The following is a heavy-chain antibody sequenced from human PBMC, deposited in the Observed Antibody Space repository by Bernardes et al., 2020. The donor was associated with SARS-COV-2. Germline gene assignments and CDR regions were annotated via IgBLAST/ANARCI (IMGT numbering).Heavy chain of an antibody. V-gene: IGHV3-74*03. D-gene: IGHD3-16*01. CDR1: GFTFSNYI. CDR3: VRDLDRYDS. J-gene: IGHJ5*02. Sequence: GGSLRLSFATSGFTFSNYIMHWVRQAPGKGLVWVSRINIDGSSTTYADSVKGRFTISRDNAKSTLYLQMNSLRAEDTAVYYCVRDLDRYDSWGQGTLLTVSS. CDR2: INIDGSST.